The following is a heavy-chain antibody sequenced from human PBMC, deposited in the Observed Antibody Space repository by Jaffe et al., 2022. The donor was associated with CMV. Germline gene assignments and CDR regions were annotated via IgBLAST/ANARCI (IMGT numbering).Heavy chain of an antibody. J-gene: IGHJ4*02. CDR1: GGSISSSSYY. V-gene: IGHV4-39*01. Sequence: QLQLQESGPGLVKPSETLSLTCTVSGGSISSSSYYWGWIRQPPGKGLEWIGSIYYSGSTYYNPSLKSRVTISVDTSKNQFSLKLSSVTAADTAVYYCARQRQQLVLPDYWGQGTLVTVSS. CDR2: IYYSGST. CDR3: ARQRQQLVLPDY. D-gene: IGHD6-13*01.